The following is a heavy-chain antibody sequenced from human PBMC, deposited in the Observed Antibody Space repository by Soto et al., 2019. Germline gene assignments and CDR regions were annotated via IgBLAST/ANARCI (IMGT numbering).Heavy chain of an antibody. CDR1: GFPLMAYS. CDR2: LPADGRNT. J-gene: IGHJ4*02. CDR3: ARRSKGALDY. D-gene: IGHD1-26*01. V-gene: IGHV3-30*04. Sequence: GGSLRLSCEASGFPLMAYSVHWVRQAPGRGLGWLASLPADGRNTYYGDSVRGRLNISRDTSKNTVYLEMDSLRFDDTSVYYCARRSKGALDYWGLGTLLTVSS.